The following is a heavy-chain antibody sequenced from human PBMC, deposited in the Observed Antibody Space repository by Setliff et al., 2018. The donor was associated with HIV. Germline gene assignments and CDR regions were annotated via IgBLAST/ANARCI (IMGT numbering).Heavy chain of an antibody. CDR1: GFTFSSKG. Sequence: GGSLRLSCAASGFTFSSKGMHWVRQAPGKGLEWVAIIWYDGSNKYYADSVKGRFTISRDNAKNSLYLQMDSLRAEDTAVYYCARAYYHHSGAYWSTDYYYSYIDVWGKGTTVTVSS. CDR3: ARAYYHHSGAYWSTDYYYSYIDV. CDR2: IWYDGSNK. D-gene: IGHD3-22*01. V-gene: IGHV3-33*01. J-gene: IGHJ6*03.